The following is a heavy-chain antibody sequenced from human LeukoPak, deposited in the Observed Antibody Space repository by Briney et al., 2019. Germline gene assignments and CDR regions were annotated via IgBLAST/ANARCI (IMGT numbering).Heavy chain of an antibody. CDR2: IYPGDSDT. Sequence: GESLKISCKGFGYSFVSYWIAWVRQMPGKGLEWMGIIYPGDSDTRYSPSFEGQVTISADESISTAYLQWSSLKASDTAMYYCARHSDYGDFLDYWGQGTLVTVSS. CDR3: ARHSDYGDFLDY. J-gene: IGHJ4*02. V-gene: IGHV5-51*01. CDR1: GYSFVSYW. D-gene: IGHD4-17*01.